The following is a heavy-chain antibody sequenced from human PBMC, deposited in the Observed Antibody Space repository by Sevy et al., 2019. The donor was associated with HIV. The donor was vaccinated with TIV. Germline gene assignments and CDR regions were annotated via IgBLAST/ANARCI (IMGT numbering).Heavy chain of an antibody. CDR3: AKNTAAVGTGGFDY. Sequence: GGSLRLSCAASGFTFSYSAMHWVRQAPGQGLEWVTFIQNDGNNKYYADSVKGRFTISRDNSKNTLYLQMNSLRSDDTAVYYCAKNTAAVGTGGFDYWGQGALVTVSS. CDR2: IQNDGNNK. CDR1: GFTFSYSA. V-gene: IGHV3-30*02. D-gene: IGHD6-13*01. J-gene: IGHJ4*02.